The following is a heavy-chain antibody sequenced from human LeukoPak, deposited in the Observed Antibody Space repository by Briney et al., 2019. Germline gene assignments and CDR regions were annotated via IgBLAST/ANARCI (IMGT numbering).Heavy chain of an antibody. D-gene: IGHD1-14*01. J-gene: IGHJ4*01. Sequence: PGGSLRLSCAASGFTFSSYEMNWVRQAPGKELEWVSYISRSGDTIYYADSVKGRFTISRDNAKNSLYLQMNSLRAEDTALYYCVRDAPGSNTGDYWGQGTLVTVSS. V-gene: IGHV3-48*03. CDR2: ISRSGDTI. CDR3: VRDAPGSNTGDY. CDR1: GFTFSSYE.